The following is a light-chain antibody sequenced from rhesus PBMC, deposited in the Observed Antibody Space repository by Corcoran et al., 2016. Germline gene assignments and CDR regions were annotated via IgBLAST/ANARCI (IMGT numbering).Light chain of an antibody. Sequence: QAAPTQPPSVSGSPGQSVTISCTGTSSDVGGYNYVSWYQHHPGKAPKLMIYGVSERPSGVSDRFSGSKSGNTASLTISGLQAEDEADYYCCSYTTSSTYIFGAGTRLTVL. J-gene: IGLJ1*01. CDR2: GVS. V-gene: IGLV2S7*01. CDR3: CSYTTSSTYI. CDR1: SSDVGGYNY.